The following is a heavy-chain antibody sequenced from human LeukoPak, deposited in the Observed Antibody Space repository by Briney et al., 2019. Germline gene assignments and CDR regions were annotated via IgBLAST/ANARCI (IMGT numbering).Heavy chain of an antibody. CDR1: GYSISSGYY. CDR3: ALSYSSPLDYFDY. CDR2: IYHSGST. J-gene: IGHJ4*02. V-gene: IGHV4-38-2*01. Sequence: KPSETLSLTCAVSGYSISSGYYWGWIRQPPGKGLEWIGSIYHSGSTYYNPSLKSRVTISVDTSKNQFSLKLSSVTAADTAVYYCALSYSSPLDYFDYWGQGTLVTVSS. D-gene: IGHD6-13*01.